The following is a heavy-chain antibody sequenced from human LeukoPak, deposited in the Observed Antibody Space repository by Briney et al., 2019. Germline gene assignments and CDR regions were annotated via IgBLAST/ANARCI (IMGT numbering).Heavy chain of an antibody. J-gene: IGHJ4*02. CDR1: GFTFSSYA. CDR2: ISGSGGST. Sequence: GGSLRLSCAASGFTFSSYAMSWVRQAPGKGLEWVSAISGSGGSTYYADSVKGRFTISRDNSKNTLYLQMNSLRAEDTAVYYCAKAARSSGYYLWELDYWGQGTLVTVSS. CDR3: AKAARSSGYYLWELDY. D-gene: IGHD3-22*01. V-gene: IGHV3-23*01.